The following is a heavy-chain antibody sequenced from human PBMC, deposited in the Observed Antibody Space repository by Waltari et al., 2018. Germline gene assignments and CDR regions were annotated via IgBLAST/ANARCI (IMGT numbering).Heavy chain of an antibody. J-gene: IGHJ2*01. CDR2: SSGSGGRT. CDR1: GFTFSSYA. D-gene: IGHD6-19*01. CDR3: AKVFIAVTWYFDL. Sequence: EVQLLESGGGLVQPGGSLRLSCAASGFTFSSYAMSWVRQAPGKGLGVVSGSSGSGGRTYYADAVKGRLTISRDNSKNTLYLQMNSLRAEDTAVYYCAKVFIAVTWYFDLWGRGTLVTVSS. V-gene: IGHV3-23*01.